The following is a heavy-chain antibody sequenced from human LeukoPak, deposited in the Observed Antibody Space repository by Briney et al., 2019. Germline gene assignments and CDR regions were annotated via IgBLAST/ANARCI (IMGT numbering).Heavy chain of an antibody. Sequence: GGSLRLSCAASGFTFSSYAMHWVRQAPGKGLEWVAVISYDGSNKYYADSVKGRFTISRDNSKNTLYLQMNSLRAEDTAVYYCGRAWFGIGGATGPNDVFDIGGKGKRATV. CDR2: ISYDGSNK. V-gene: IGHV3-30-3*01. CDR1: GFTFSSYA. CDR3: GRAWFGIGGATGPNDVFDI. D-gene: IGHD1-26*01. J-gene: IGHJ3*02.